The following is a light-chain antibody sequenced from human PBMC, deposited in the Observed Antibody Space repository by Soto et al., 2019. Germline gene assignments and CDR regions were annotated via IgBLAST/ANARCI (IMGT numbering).Light chain of an antibody. V-gene: IGKV2-28*01. CDR1: QSLLHSNGYNY. Sequence: EIVLTQSPLSLPVTPGEPASISCRTSQSLLHSNGYNYVDWYLQKPGQSPQLLIYLVSNRASGVPDRFSGSGSGTEFTLTITSLQPDDFATYYCQQYNSYPWTFGQGTKVDIK. J-gene: IGKJ1*01. CDR2: LVS. CDR3: QQYNSYPWT.